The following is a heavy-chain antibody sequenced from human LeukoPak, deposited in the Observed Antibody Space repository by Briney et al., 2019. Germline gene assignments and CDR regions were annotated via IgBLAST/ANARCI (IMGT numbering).Heavy chain of an antibody. D-gene: IGHD2-2*01. CDR1: GGSMSRYY. Sequence: SETLSLTCAVSGGSMSRYYWSWIRQPPGKGLEWIGYIFYSGSSNYNPSLKSRFTISVDTSRNQFSLNLSSVTAADTAVYYCARTLDCSRSSCSYGMDVWGQGTTVTVPS. J-gene: IGHJ6*02. CDR3: ARTLDCSRSSCSYGMDV. CDR2: IFYSGSS. V-gene: IGHV4-59*08.